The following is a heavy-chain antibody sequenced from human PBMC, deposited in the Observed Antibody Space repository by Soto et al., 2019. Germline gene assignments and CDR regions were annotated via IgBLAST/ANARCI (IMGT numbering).Heavy chain of an antibody. Sequence: KNSNSGSGGKCTDYGIACVRQMPGKGLEWMGIIYPGDSDTRYSPSFQGRVTISADKSISTAYLQWSSLKASDTAMYYCARHDGRGWPFDYWGQGTLVTVSS. D-gene: IGHD6-19*01. CDR1: GGKCTDYG. CDR3: ARHDGRGWPFDY. CDR2: IYPGDSDT. V-gene: IGHV5-51*01. J-gene: IGHJ4*02.